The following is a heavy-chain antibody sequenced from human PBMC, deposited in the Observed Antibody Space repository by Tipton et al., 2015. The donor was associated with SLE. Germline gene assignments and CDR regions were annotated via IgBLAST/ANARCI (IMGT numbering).Heavy chain of an antibody. D-gene: IGHD3-10*01. Sequence: LRLSCTVSGGSISSYYWSWIRQPPGKGLEWIGYIYYSGSTNYTPSLKSRVTISVDTSKNQFSLKLSSVTAADTAVDYCARDRLGRAPDAFDIWGQGTMVTVSS. V-gene: IGHV4-59*12. CDR2: IYYSGST. CDR1: GGSISSYY. CDR3: ARDRLGRAPDAFDI. J-gene: IGHJ3*02.